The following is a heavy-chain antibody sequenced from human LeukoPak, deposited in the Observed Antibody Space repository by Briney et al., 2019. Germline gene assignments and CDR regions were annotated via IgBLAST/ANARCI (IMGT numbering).Heavy chain of an antibody. CDR3: ARRINWNDVSYYYGMDV. J-gene: IGHJ6*02. D-gene: IGHD1-20*01. CDR2: IIPLLDIS. Sequence: AASVKVSCKTSGGTFSSYAINWVRQAPGQGLEWMGRIIPLLDISNYPQKFQGRVTITADKSTSTAYMELSSLRSEDTAVYYCARRINWNDVSYYYGMDVWGQGTTVTVSS. V-gene: IGHV1-69*04. CDR1: GGTFSSYA.